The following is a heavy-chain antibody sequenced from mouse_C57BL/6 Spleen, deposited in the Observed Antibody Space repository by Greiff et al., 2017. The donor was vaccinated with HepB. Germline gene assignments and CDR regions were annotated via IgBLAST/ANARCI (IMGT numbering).Heavy chain of an antibody. V-gene: IGHV1-55*01. CDR1: GYTFTSYW. J-gene: IGHJ4*01. CDR3: ARCAAQATSSCAMDY. D-gene: IGHD3-2*02. CDR2: IYPGSGST. Sequence: QVQLQQPGAELVKPGASVKMSCKASGYTFTSYWITWVKQRPGQGLEWIGDIYPGSGSTNYNEKFKSKATLTVDTSAITAYMQLSSLTSEDSAVSYCARCAAQATSSCAMDYWGQGTSVTVSS.